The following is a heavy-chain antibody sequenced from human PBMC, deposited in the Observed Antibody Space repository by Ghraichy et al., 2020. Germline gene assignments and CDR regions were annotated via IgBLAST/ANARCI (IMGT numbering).Heavy chain of an antibody. Sequence: GGSLRLSCVASGFTFSSYEMNWVRQAPGKGLEWVAYISTSGSTKQYADSVKGRLTISRDNAQSSLYLQMNSLRGEDTAVYYCVREGGIRNLWGRGTLVTVSS. CDR2: ISTSGSTK. CDR1: GFTFSSYE. V-gene: IGHV3-48*03. J-gene: IGHJ2*01. D-gene: IGHD3-16*01. CDR3: VREGGIRNL.